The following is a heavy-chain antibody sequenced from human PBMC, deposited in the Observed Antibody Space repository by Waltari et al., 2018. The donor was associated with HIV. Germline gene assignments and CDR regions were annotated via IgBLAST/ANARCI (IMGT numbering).Heavy chain of an antibody. CDR2: ISGSGGST. CDR3: AKSPDYDILTGSGY. CDR1: GFTFSSYA. Sequence: EVQLLESGGGLVQPGGSLRLSCAASGFTFSSYAMSWVRPAPGKGLEWVSAISGSGGSTYYADSVKGRFTISRDNSKNTLYLQMNSLRAEDTAVYYCAKSPDYDILTGSGYWGQGTLVTVSS. D-gene: IGHD3-9*01. J-gene: IGHJ4*02. V-gene: IGHV3-23*01.